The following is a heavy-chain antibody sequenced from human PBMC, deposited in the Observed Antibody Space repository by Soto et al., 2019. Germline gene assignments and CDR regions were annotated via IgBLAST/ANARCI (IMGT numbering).Heavy chain of an antibody. CDR1: GGSIITGGYY. V-gene: IGHV4-31*02. CDR3: ARSVFP. CDR2: FYYSGST. J-gene: IGHJ5*02. Sequence: TQSVTKSVAGGSIITGGYYWNWMRQHTGKGLEWIGYFYYSGSTYYNPSLKSRVTISVNTSKNQFSLKLSSVTAADTAVYYCARSVFPWGQGTLVTVSS.